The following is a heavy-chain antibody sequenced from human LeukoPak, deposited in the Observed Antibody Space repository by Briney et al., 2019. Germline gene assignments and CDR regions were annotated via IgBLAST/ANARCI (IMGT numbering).Heavy chain of an antibody. CDR1: GGSISSYY. D-gene: IGHD1-1*01. J-gene: IGHJ4*02. CDR2: IYYSGST. CDR3: ARDSYLGERRRGFDY. Sequence: PSETLSLTCTVSGGSISSYYWSWIRQPPGKGLEWIGCIYYSGSTNYNPSLKSRVTISVDTSKNQCSLKLSSVTAADTALSYCARDSYLGERRRGFDYWGQGTLVTVSS. V-gene: IGHV4-59*01.